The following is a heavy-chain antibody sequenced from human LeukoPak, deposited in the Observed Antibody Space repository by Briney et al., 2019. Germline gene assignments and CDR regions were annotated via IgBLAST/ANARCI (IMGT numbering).Heavy chain of an antibody. CDR3: AREGPRGNSQFDY. Sequence: GGSLRLSCAASGFTFSNYGMHGVRQAPGKGLEWVALIWYDGSNKYYTDSVKGRLTISRDNSKDTLFLQLNGLSAEDTAVYYCAREGPRGNSQFDYWGQGTLVTVSS. J-gene: IGHJ4*02. V-gene: IGHV3-33*01. CDR1: GFTFSNYG. D-gene: IGHD2/OR15-2a*01. CDR2: IWYDGSNK.